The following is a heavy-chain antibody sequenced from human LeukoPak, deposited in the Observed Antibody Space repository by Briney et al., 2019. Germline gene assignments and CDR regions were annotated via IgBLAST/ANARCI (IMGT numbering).Heavy chain of an antibody. CDR1: GGSISSYY. CDR2: IYYSGST. D-gene: IGHD4-4*01. CDR3: ARFRTTTVTTFGFDY. V-gene: IGHV4-59*01. Sequence: SETLSLTCTVSGGSISSYYWSWIRQPPGKGLEWIGYIYYSGSTNYNPSLKSRVTISVDTPKNQFSLKLSSVTAADTAVYYCARFRTTTVTTFGFDYWGQGTLVTVSS. J-gene: IGHJ4*02.